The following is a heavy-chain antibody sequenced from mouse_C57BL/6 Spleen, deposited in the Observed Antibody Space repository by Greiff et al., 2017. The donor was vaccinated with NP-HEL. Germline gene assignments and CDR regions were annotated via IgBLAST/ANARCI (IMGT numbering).Heavy chain of an antibody. D-gene: IGHD2-3*01. Sequence: QVQLQQPGAELVRPGSSVKLSCKASGYTFTSYWMHWVKQRPIQGLEWIGNIDPSDSETHYNQKFKDKATLTVDKSSSTAYMQLSSLTSEDSAVYYCARGDGYRSWFAYWGQGTLVTVSA. J-gene: IGHJ3*01. CDR1: GYTFTSYW. CDR3: ARGDGYRSWFAY. V-gene: IGHV1-52*01. CDR2: IDPSDSET.